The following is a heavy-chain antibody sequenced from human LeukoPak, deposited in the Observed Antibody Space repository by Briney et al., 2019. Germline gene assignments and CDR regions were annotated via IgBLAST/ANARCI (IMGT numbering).Heavy chain of an antibody. J-gene: IGHJ5*02. CDR3: AREKLMWELGESRWFDP. Sequence: GASVKVSCKASGYTFTSYDINWVRQATGQGLEWMGWMNPNSGNTGYAQKFQGRVTMTRNTSISTAYMELSSLRSEDTAVYYCAREKLMWELGESRWFDPWGQGILVTVSS. V-gene: IGHV1-8*01. D-gene: IGHD1-26*01. CDR1: GYTFTSYD. CDR2: MNPNSGNT.